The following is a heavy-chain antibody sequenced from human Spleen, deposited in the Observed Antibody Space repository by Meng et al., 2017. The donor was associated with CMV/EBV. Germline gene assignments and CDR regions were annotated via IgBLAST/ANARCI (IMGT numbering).Heavy chain of an antibody. CDR1: GFSFSSFG. J-gene: IGHJ4*02. CDR3: AREGGTYHFDY. D-gene: IGHD1-26*01. Sequence: GESLKISCAASGFSFSSFGIHWVRQAPGMGLEWVSSISSSSDYIYYADSVKGRFTISRDNAKNSLYLQMNSLRAEDTAVYYCAREGGTYHFDYWGQGTLVTVSS. V-gene: IGHV3-21*01. CDR2: ISSSSDYI.